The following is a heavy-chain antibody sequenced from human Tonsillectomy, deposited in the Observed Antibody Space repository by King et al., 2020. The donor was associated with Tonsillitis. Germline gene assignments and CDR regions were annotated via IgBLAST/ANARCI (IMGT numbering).Heavy chain of an antibody. J-gene: IGHJ6*02. CDR1: GFTFRNYG. V-gene: IGHV3-30*18. Sequence: QVQLVESGGGVVQPGRSLRLSCAASGFTFRNYGMYWVRQAPGKGLEWVAVISYDGSNKYYADSVKGRFSISRDNSKNTLYLQMNSLRAEDTAVYYCAKDLSEAGKYYSYYGMDVWGQGTTVTVSS. CDR2: ISYDGSNK. CDR3: AKDLSEAGKYYSYYGMDV. D-gene: IGHD6-19*01.